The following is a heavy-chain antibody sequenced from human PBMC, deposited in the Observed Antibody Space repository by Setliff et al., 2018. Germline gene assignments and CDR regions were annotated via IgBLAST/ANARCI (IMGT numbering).Heavy chain of an antibody. CDR1: GYSFTSYW. Sequence: GESLKISCKGSGYSFTSYWIGWVRQMPGKGLEWMGIIYPGDSDTRYSPSFQGQVTISADKSISTAYLQWSSLKASDTAMYYCARHGFTYYYDSSGYFRPRGAFDIWGQGTMVTVSS. CDR2: IYPGDSDT. CDR3: ARHGFTYYYDSSGYFRPRGAFDI. V-gene: IGHV5-51*01. J-gene: IGHJ3*02. D-gene: IGHD3-22*01.